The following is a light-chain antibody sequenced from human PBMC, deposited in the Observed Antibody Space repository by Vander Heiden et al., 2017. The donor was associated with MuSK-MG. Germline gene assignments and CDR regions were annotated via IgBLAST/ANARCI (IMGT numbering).Light chain of an antibody. CDR1: QSISSY. V-gene: IGKV1-39*01. CDR3: QQSDSTPPWT. J-gene: IGKJ1*01. Sequence: DLQMTQSPSSLSASVGDRVTITCRASQSISSYLNWYQQKPGKAPKLLIYAASSLHSGVPSRFSGSGSGTDFTLTISSLQPEDFATYYCQQSDSTPPWTFGQGTKVEIK. CDR2: AAS.